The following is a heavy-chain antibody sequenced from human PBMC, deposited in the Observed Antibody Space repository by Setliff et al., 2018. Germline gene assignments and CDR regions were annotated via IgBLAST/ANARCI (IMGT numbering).Heavy chain of an antibody. D-gene: IGHD1-26*01. CDR2: INAGNGNI. V-gene: IGHV1-3*01. CDR1: GDTSTTYA. CDR3: ARGPSWQGGAYYFDF. J-gene: IGHJ4*02. Sequence: ASVKVSCKASGDTSTTYAIHWVRQAPGQGLEWMGWINAGNGNIRYSQNFQGRVTFTRNTSTNTAYMELSSLISEDTAVYYCARGPSWQGGAYYFDFWGQGTLVTVSS.